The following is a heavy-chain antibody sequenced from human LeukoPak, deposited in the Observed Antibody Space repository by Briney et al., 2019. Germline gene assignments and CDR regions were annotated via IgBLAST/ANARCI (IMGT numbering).Heavy chain of an antibody. CDR1: GFTFSSYG. J-gene: IGHJ6*03. V-gene: IGHV3-33*06. Sequence: GGSLRLSCAASGFTFSSYGMHWVRQAPGKGLEWVAVIWYDGSNKYYADSVKGRFTISRDNSKNTLYLQMNSLRAEDTAVYYCAKTSGYPPQDYYMDVWGKGTTITVSS. CDR2: IWYDGSNK. D-gene: IGHD3-22*01. CDR3: AKTSGYPPQDYYMDV.